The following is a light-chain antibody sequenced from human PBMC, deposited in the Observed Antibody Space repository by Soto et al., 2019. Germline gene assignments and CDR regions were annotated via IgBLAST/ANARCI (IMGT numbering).Light chain of an antibody. Sequence: EVVMTQSPATLSVSPGERATLSCRASQSINTNLAWYQQKPGQAPRLLIYGASTRATDVPARFSGSGSATEFTLTISSLQSEDFAIYCCQQYDYWPPLTFGGGTKVEIK. CDR1: QSINTN. V-gene: IGKV3-15*01. J-gene: IGKJ4*01. CDR2: GAS. CDR3: QQYDYWPPLT.